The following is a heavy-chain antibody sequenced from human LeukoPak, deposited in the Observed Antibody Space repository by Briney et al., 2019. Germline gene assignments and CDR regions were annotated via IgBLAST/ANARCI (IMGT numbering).Heavy chain of an antibody. Sequence: ASVKVSCKVSGYTLTELSMHWVRQAPGKGLEWMGGFDPEDGETIYAQKFQGRVTMTEDTSTDTAYMELSSLRSEGTAVYYCARGPIYYDILTGYFDYWGQGTLVTVSS. CDR3: ARGPIYYDILTGYFDY. D-gene: IGHD3-9*01. CDR1: GYTLTELS. J-gene: IGHJ4*02. CDR2: FDPEDGET. V-gene: IGHV1-24*01.